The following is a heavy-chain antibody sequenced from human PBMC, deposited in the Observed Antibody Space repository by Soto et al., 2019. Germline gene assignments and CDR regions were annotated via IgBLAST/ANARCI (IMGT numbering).Heavy chain of an antibody. J-gene: IGHJ6*04. CDR1: GITFWNYW. Sequence: EVQLVESGGGLVQPGGSLRLSCAASGITFWNYWMNWVRQAPGKGLEWVANIRPDGSAEHYVDSVKGRFTISRDIAENSVYLQMNSLRAEDTAVYHCVRDWGVWGEVTTVTVSS. CDR3: VRDWGV. V-gene: IGHV3-7*01. CDR2: IRPDGSAE. D-gene: IGHD3-16*01.